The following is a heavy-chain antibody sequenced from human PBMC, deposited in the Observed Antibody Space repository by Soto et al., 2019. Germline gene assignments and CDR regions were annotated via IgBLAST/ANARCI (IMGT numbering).Heavy chain of an antibody. CDR1: GFTFSGYG. V-gene: IGHV3-30*18. D-gene: IGHD3-10*01. CDR2: ISYDGSHK. CDR3: AKDSGRDGSGSYYKPLLYFFDF. J-gene: IGHJ4*02. Sequence: GGSLRLACAASGFTFSGYGMHWVRQAPGKGLDWVAVISYDGSHKFSADSVKGRFTISRDNSKNTLHLQMNSLRAEDTAVYYCAKDSGRDGSGSYYKPLLYFFDFWGQGSLVTGSS.